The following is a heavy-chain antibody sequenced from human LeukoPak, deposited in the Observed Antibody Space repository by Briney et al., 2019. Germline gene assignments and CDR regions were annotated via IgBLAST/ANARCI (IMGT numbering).Heavy chain of an antibody. Sequence: GASVKVSCKASGYTFTGYYMHWVRQAPGQGLEWMGWINPNSGGTNYAQKFQGRVTMTRDTSISTAYMELSRLRSDDTAVYYCARVAPTTPGVYYYYGMDVWGQGTTVTVSS. J-gene: IGHJ6*02. CDR2: INPNSGGT. D-gene: IGHD4-11*01. V-gene: IGHV1-2*02. CDR3: ARVAPTTPGVYYYYGMDV. CDR1: GYTFTGYY.